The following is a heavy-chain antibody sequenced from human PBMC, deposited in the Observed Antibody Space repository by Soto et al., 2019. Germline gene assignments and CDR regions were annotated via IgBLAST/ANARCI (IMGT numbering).Heavy chain of an antibody. V-gene: IGHV1-69*13. Sequence: SVKVSCKASGGTFSSYAISWVRQAPGQGLEWMGGIIPIFGTANYAQKFQGRVTITADESTSTAYMELSSLRSEDTAVYYCARAESYGGQAYGMDVWGQGTTVTVSS. J-gene: IGHJ6*02. CDR2: IIPIFGTA. CDR1: GGTFSSYA. CDR3: ARAESYGGQAYGMDV. D-gene: IGHD1-26*01.